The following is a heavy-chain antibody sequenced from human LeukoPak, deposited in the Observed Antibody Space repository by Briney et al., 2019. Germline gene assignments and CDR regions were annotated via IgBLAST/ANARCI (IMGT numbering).Heavy chain of an antibody. CDR1: GGSFSGDY. Sequence: PSETLSLTCAVYGGSFSGDYWSWIRQPPGKGLEWIGEINHSGSTNYNPSLKSRVTISVDTSKNQFSLKLSSVTAADTAVYYCARKRGYSYGFPSYYFDYWGQGTLVTVSS. CDR2: INHSGST. CDR3: ARKRGYSYGFPSYYFDY. D-gene: IGHD5-18*01. J-gene: IGHJ4*02. V-gene: IGHV4-34*01.